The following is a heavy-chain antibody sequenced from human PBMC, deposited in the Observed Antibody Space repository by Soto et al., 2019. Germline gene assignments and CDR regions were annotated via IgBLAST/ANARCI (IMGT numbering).Heavy chain of an antibody. Sequence: SETLSLTCAVYGGSFSGYYWSWIRQPPGKGLEWIGEINHSESTNYNPSLKSRVTISVDTSKNQFSLKLSSVTAADTAVYYCARGSILTGYYSVPYYYYGMDVWGQGTTVTAP. CDR3: ARGSILTGYYSVPYYYYGMDV. CDR1: GGSFSGYY. CDR2: INHSEST. V-gene: IGHV4-34*01. D-gene: IGHD3-9*01. J-gene: IGHJ6*02.